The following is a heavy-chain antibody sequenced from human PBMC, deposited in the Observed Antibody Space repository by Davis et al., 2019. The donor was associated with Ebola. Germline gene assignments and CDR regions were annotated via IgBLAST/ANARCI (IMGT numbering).Heavy chain of an antibody. Sequence: ASVKVSCKASGYTFTSYGISWVRQAPGQGLEWMGWISAYNGNTNYAQKLQGRVTMTTDTSTSTAYMELRSLRSDDTAVYYCARVSPYSGYAYFDYWGQGTLVTVSS. J-gene: IGHJ4*02. CDR2: ISAYNGNT. V-gene: IGHV1-18*01. D-gene: IGHD5-12*01. CDR3: ARVSPYSGYAYFDY. CDR1: GYTFTSYG.